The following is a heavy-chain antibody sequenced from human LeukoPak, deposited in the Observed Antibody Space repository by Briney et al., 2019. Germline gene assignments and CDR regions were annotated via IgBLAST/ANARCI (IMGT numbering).Heavy chain of an antibody. V-gene: IGHV3-7*01. J-gene: IGHJ3*02. Sequence: GGSLRLSCAASGFTFSSYWMNWARQAPGKGLEWVASINHNGNVNYYVDSVKGRFTISRDNAKNSLYLQMNSLRAEDTAVYYCARDKGQQLVRQGYAFDIWGQGTMVTVSS. CDR2: INHNGNVN. CDR1: GFTFSSYW. CDR3: ARDKGQQLVRQGYAFDI. D-gene: IGHD6-13*01.